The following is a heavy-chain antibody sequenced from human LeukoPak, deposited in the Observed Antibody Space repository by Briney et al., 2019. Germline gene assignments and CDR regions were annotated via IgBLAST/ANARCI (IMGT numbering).Heavy chain of an antibody. CDR1: EFTVSSNY. CDR3: AGSHPGQQQLTLSWYFDL. CDR2: IYSGGST. J-gene: IGHJ2*01. Sequence: GGSLRLSCAASEFTVSSNYMSWVRQAPGKGLEWVSVIYSGGSTYYADSVKGRFTISRDNSKNTLYLQMNSLRAEDTAVYYCAGSHPGQQQLTLSWYFDLWGRGTLVTVSS. D-gene: IGHD6-13*01. V-gene: IGHV3-66*02.